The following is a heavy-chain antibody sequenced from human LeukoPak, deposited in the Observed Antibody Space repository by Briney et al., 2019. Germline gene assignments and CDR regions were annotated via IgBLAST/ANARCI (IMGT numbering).Heavy chain of an antibody. CDR3: ARHEGYSYGSNDDALDI. CDR1: GGSISSSSYY. Sequence: PSETLSLTCTVSGGSISSSSYYWGWIRQPPGKGLEWIGSIYYSGSTNYNPSLKSRVTISVDTSKNQFSLKLSSVTAADTAVYYCARHEGYSYGSNDDALDIWGQGTMVTVSS. J-gene: IGHJ3*02. CDR2: IYYSGST. D-gene: IGHD5-18*01. V-gene: IGHV4-39*01.